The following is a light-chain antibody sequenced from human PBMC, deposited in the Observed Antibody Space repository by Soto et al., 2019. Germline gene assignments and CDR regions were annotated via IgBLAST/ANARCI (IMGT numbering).Light chain of an antibody. J-gene: IGLJ1*01. Sequence: QSARTQPASVSGSPGQSITISCTGTSSDVGGYNYVSWYQQHPGKAPKLMIYEVSNRPSGVSNRFSGSKSGNTAPLTISGLQAEDEADYYCSSYTSSSTGVFGTGTKVTVL. CDR2: EVS. CDR3: SSYTSSSTGV. CDR1: SSDVGGYNY. V-gene: IGLV2-14*01.